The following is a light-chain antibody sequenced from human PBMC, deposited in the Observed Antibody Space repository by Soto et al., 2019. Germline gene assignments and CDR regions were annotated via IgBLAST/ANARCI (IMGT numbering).Light chain of an antibody. Sequence: DIQMTQSPSSLSASVGDRVTITCRASQSISTYLNWYQQKPGKAPKVLIYATSSLHSGVPSRFSGSGSETEFTLTISSLQPEDFATYFCKQTYSTPLTFGGGTKVEIK. CDR2: ATS. V-gene: IGKV1-39*01. J-gene: IGKJ4*01. CDR1: QSISTY. CDR3: KQTYSTPLT.